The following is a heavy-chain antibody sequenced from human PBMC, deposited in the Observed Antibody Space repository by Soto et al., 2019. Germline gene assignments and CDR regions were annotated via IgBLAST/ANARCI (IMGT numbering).Heavy chain of an antibody. CDR1: GGSISSGDYY. Sequence: QVQLQESGPGLVKPSQTLSLTCTVSGGSISSGDYYWSWIRQPPGKGLEWIGYIYYSGSTYYNPSLKSRVTMSVDTSKNQFSLELSSVTAADTAVYYCDRDRDLIDTIWFDPWGQGTLVTVSS. J-gene: IGHJ5*02. V-gene: IGHV4-30-4*01. CDR3: DRDRDLIDTIWFDP. CDR2: IYYSGST. D-gene: IGHD3-10*01.